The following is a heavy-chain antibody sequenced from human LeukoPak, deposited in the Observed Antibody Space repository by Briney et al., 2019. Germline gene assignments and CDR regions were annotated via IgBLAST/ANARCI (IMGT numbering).Heavy chain of an antibody. CDR2: ISGKSNNI. CDR1: GFTFSNYN. CDR3: VRIPNSANFPNWFDP. V-gene: IGHV3-21*01. Sequence: PGGSLRLSCAASGFTFSNYNMNWVRRAPGKGLKWVSSISGKSNNIYYADSVKGRFTMYRDNTKNSLYLQMNSLRAEDTAMYYCVRIPNSANFPNWFDPWGQGTLVTVSS. D-gene: IGHD4/OR15-4a*01. J-gene: IGHJ5*02.